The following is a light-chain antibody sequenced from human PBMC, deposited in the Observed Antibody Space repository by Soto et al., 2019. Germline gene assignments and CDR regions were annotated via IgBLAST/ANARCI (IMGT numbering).Light chain of an antibody. Sequence: QSVLTQPASVSGSPGQSITISCTGASSDVGGYNYVSWYQQHPGKAPKLMIYDVSNRPSGVSNRFSGSKSGNTASLTISGLQAEDGADYYCSSYTSSSPLVVFGGGTQRTVL. CDR2: DVS. CDR3: SSYTSSSPLVV. CDR1: SSDVGGYNY. J-gene: IGLJ2*01. V-gene: IGLV2-14*03.